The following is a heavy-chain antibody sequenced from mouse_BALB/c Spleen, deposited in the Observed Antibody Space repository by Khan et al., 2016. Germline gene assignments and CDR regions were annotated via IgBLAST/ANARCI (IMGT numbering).Heavy chain of an antibody. Sequence: EVELVESGGGLVKPGGSLKLSCAVSGFTFSYDAMSWVRQPPEKRLEWVASIISGGNTYYPDSVQGRFTIPRDNARNILYLQMSSLGSEDTAMYCCARAGGYFDVWGAGTTVTVSS. CDR3: ARAGGYFDV. CDR2: IISGGNT. J-gene: IGHJ1*01. CDR1: GFTFSYDA. V-gene: IGHV5-6-5*01.